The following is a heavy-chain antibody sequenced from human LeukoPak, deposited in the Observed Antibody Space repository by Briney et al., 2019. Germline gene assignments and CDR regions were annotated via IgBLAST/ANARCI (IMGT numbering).Heavy chain of an antibody. D-gene: IGHD1-1*01. CDR1: GYFIVSVYY. CDR3: ARVTGYYYMDV. Sequence: SETLSLTCAVSGYFIVSVYYCGWIGQPPGQGLEGIGTIYDITTYYNPSLRSRVPVSIETSKNQFSLKLSSVTAADTAVYYCARVTGYYYMDVWGKGTTVTVSS. J-gene: IGHJ6*03. V-gene: IGHV4-38-2*01. CDR2: IYDITT.